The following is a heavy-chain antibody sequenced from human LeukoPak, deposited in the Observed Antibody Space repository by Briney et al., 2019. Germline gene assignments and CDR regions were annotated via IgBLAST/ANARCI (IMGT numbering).Heavy chain of an antibody. CDR2: IYTSGST. Sequence: SETLSLTCTVSGGSISSYYWSWIRQPAGKGLEWIGRIYTSGSTNYNPSLKSRVTMSVDTSKNQFSLKLSSVTAADTAVYYCAGGALWFGELLGAFDIWGQGTMVTVSS. J-gene: IGHJ3*02. V-gene: IGHV4-4*07. CDR1: GGSISSYY. CDR3: AGGALWFGELLGAFDI. D-gene: IGHD3-10*01.